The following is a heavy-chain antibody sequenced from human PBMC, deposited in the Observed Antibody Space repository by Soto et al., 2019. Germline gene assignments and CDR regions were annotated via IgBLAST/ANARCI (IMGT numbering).Heavy chain of an antibody. CDR3: ARDVRWLVAATRHDAFDI. Sequence: EVQLVESGGGLVKPGGSLRLSCADSAITFSSYSMNWVRQAPGKGLEWVSSIRSSGSYISYADSVKGRFTISRDNAKNSLYLQMNSLRAEDTAVYYCARDVRWLVAATRHDAFDIWGQGTMVTVSS. V-gene: IGHV3-21*01. CDR2: IRSSGSYI. J-gene: IGHJ3*02. D-gene: IGHD2-15*01. CDR1: AITFSSYS.